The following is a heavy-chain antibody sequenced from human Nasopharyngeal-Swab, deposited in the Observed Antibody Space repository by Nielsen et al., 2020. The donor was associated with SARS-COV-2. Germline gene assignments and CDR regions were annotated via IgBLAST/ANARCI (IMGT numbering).Heavy chain of an antibody. CDR1: GFTFSSYG. Sequence: GGSLRLSCSASGFTFSSYGMHWVRQAQGKGLEYVSVISSNGGSTYYADSVQGRFTISRDNSKNTLYLQMSSLRAEDTAVYYCVRDLWGGPDYWCQGTLVTVSS. CDR3: VRDLWGGPDY. D-gene: IGHD3-3*01. V-gene: IGHV3-64D*06. J-gene: IGHJ4*02. CDR2: ISSNGGST.